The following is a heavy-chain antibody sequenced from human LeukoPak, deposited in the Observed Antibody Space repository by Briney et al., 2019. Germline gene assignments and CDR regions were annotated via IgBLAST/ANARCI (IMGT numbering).Heavy chain of an antibody. D-gene: IGHD2-2*01. V-gene: IGHV3-48*04. J-gene: IGHJ6*03. CDR1: GFTFSSYS. CDR2: ISGSSNTI. Sequence: SGGSLRLSCAASGFTFSSYSMAWVRQAPGKGLEWISYISGSSNTIYYADSVKGRFTFSRDNAKNSLSLQMNSLRAEDTAVYYCARDGIVVVPAAIWRDLYYYYMDVWGKGTTVTVSS. CDR3: ARDGIVVVPAAIWRDLYYYYMDV.